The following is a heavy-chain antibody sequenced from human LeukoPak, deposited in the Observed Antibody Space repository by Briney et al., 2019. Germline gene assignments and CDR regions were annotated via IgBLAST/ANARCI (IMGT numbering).Heavy chain of an antibody. Sequence: PSETLSLTCTVSGGSLTSSSYYWGWIRQPPQKGLEWTGSIYYSGSTYYSPSLKSRVTISLDTSKNQFSLKLSSVTAADTAVYYCARGFYIAKNAGVFDMWGQGTMVTVSS. J-gene: IGHJ3*02. CDR1: GGSLTSSSYY. V-gene: IGHV4-39*07. CDR2: IYYSGST. CDR3: ARGFYIAKNAGVFDM. D-gene: IGHD1-1*01.